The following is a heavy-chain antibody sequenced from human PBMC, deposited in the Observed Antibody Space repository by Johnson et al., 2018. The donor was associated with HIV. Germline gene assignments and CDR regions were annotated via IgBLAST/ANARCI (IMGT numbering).Heavy chain of an antibody. CDR1: GFTFSSYG. CDR2: IWYDGSNK. D-gene: IGHD3-16*01. J-gene: IGHJ3*02. V-gene: IGHV3-33*06. Sequence: VQLVESGVGVVQPGRSLRLSCAASGFTFSSYGMHWVRQAPGKGLEWVAVIWYDGSNKYYADSVKGRFTISRDNSKNTLYLQMNSLRAEDTAVYYCAKRLTYANSLDAFDIWGQGTMVTVSS. CDR3: AKRLTYANSLDAFDI.